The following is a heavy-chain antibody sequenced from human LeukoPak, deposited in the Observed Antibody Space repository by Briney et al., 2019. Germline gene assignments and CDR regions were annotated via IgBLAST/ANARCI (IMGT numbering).Heavy chain of an antibody. Sequence: GGSLRLSCAASGLAFSAYKMRWVRQAPRKGLVWVSRISTDGYTTDYADSVQGRFTASRDNTKNTWSLEMNSLRAEDTAVYYCVVGGSPGYWGQGTLVTVSS. CDR2: ISTDGYTT. CDR3: VVGGSPGY. D-gene: IGHD2-15*01. CDR1: GLAFSAYK. J-gene: IGHJ4*02. V-gene: IGHV3-74*01.